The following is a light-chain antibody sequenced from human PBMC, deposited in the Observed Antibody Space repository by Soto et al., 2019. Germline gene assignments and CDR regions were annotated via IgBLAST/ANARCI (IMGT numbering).Light chain of an antibody. V-gene: IGKV3-20*01. J-gene: IGKJ2*01. CDR3: QQYGSSSYT. CDR1: QSVSSNY. Sequence: DIVLTQSPDTLSLSPGERATLFCRASQSVSSNYLAWYQQKPGQAPRLLIYGASTRATGIPDRFSGSGSGTDFTLTISRLEPEDFAVYYCQQYGSSSYTFGQGTRLEIK. CDR2: GAS.